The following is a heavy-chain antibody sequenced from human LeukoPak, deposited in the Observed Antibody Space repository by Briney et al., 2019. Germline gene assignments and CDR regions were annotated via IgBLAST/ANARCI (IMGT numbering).Heavy chain of an antibody. CDR1: GLSVTNNY. J-gene: IGHJ4*02. Sequence: HPGGSLRLSCAVSGLSVTNNYMSWVRQAPGKGLEWVSVFYVGGATYYADSVKGRFTISRDNSENTLYLQMKSLRAEDTAVYYCARGDGYNFFDYWGQGTLVTVSS. V-gene: IGHV3-53*01. D-gene: IGHD5-24*01. CDR2: FYVGGAT. CDR3: ARGDGYNFFDY.